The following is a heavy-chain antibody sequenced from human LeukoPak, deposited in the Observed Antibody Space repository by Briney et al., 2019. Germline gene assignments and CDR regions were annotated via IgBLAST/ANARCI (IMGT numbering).Heavy chain of an antibody. CDR3: ARALDGYNEDY. V-gene: IGHV3-21*01. CDR2: ISSSSSYI. Sequence: GGSLRLSCAASGFSFSTYRMNWVRQAPGKGLEWVSSISSSSSYIYYADSLKGRFTISRDNAKNSLYLQTNSLRAEDTAVYYCARALDGYNEDYWGQGTLVTVSS. J-gene: IGHJ4*02. D-gene: IGHD5-24*01. CDR1: GFSFSTYR.